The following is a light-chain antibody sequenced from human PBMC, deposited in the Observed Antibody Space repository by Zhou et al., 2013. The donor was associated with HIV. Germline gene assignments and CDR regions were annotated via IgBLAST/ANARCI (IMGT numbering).Light chain of an antibody. CDR3: QHSYSTRWA. CDR2: GAS. V-gene: IGKV1-39*01. Sequence: DIQMTQSPSSLSASIGDRITITCRASQSISKFLNWYQQKPGKAPKVLIYGASHLQSGVPSRFSGSASGTDFTLTISSLQPEDFATYYCQHSYSTRWAFGQGTKV. J-gene: IGKJ1*01. CDR1: QSISKF.